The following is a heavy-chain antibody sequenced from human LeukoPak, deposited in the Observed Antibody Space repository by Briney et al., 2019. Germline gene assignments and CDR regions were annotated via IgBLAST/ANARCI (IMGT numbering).Heavy chain of an antibody. J-gene: IGHJ4*02. V-gene: IGHV3-21*01. Sequence: GGSLRLSCAASGFIFSNYITNWVRQAPGKGLEWVSSISRSSGSSGYIYYADSVKGRFTISRDNAKNSVYLQMNSLRPEDTAVYYCAREFADWGQGTLVTVSS. CDR1: GFIFSNYI. D-gene: IGHD3-10*01. CDR2: ISRSSGSSGYI. CDR3: AREFAD.